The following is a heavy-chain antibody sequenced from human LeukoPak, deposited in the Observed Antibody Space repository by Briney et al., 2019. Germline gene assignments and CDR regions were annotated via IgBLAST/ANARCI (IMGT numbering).Heavy chain of an antibody. CDR2: INAGNGNT. D-gene: IGHD4-17*01. CDR3: ATYYGDNWFDP. V-gene: IGHV1-3*01. CDR1: GYTFTSYA. Sequence: ASVKVSCKASGYTFTSYAMHWVRQAPGQRLEWMGWINAGNGNTKYSQKFQGRVTMTEDTSTDTAYMELSSLRSEDTAVYYCATYYGDNWFDPWGQGTLVTVSS. J-gene: IGHJ5*02.